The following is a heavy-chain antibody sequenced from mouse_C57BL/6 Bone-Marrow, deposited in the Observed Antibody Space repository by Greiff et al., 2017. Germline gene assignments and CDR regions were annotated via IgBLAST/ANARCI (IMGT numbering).Heavy chain of an antibody. CDR2: ISYDGSN. J-gene: IGHJ2*01. D-gene: IGHD3-3*01. CDR3: ARVGWVFDY. Sequence: EVQLQQSGPGLVKPSQSLSLTCSVTGYSITSGYYWNWIRQFPGNKLEWMGYISYDGSNNYNPSLKNRISITRDTSKNQFFLKLNSVTTEDTATYYCARVGWVFDYWGQGTTLTVSS. V-gene: IGHV3-6*01. CDR1: GYSITSGYY.